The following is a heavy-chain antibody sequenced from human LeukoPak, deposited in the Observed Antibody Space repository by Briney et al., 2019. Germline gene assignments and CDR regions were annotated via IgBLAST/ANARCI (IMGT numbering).Heavy chain of an antibody. CDR1: GGSISPYY. CDR2: IYYNGNT. D-gene: IGHD2-15*01. V-gene: IGHV4-59*01. Sequence: SETLSLTCTVSGGSISPYYWTWMRQPPGKGLEWIAFIYYNGNTNYNPSLKSRVTILVDTSKNQFSLKVNSVTAADTAVYYCARGGWSMDVWGKGTSVTVSS. CDR3: ARGGWSMDV. J-gene: IGHJ6*03.